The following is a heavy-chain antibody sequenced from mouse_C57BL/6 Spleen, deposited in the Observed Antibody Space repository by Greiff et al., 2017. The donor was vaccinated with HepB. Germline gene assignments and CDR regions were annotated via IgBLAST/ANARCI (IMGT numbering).Heavy chain of an antibody. D-gene: IGHD2-4*01. Sequence: EVMLVESGGGLVQPGGSMKLSCVASGFTFSNYWMNWVRQSPEKGLEWVAQIRLKSDNYATHYAESVKGRFTISRDDSKSSVYLQMNNLRAEDTGIYYCTGEDYDGYWYFDVWGTGTTVTVSS. V-gene: IGHV6-3*01. CDR2: IRLKSDNYAT. CDR1: GFTFSNYW. J-gene: IGHJ1*03. CDR3: TGEDYDGYWYFDV.